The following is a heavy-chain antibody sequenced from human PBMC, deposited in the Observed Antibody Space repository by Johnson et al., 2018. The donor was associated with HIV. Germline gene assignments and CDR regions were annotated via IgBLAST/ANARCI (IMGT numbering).Heavy chain of an antibody. Sequence: VQVVESGGGLVKPGGSRRLSCAASGFTFSSYGMHWVRQAPGKGLEWVAFIRYDGSNKYYADSVKGRFTISRDNSKNSLYLQMNSLRAEDTALYYCARSVSIVVLPAATRGGAFDIWGQGTMVTVSS. CDR3: ARSVSIVVLPAATRGGAFDI. CDR1: GFTFSSYG. D-gene: IGHD2-2*01. J-gene: IGHJ3*02. CDR2: IRYDGSNK. V-gene: IGHV3-30*02.